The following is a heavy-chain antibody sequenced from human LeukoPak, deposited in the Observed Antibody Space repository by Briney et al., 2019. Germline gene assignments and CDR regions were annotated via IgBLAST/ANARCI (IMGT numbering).Heavy chain of an antibody. CDR3: AKLSSGIQLWLRGYFDY. CDR2: INPNSGGT. CDR1: GYTFTGYY. V-gene: IGHV1-2*02. J-gene: IGHJ4*02. Sequence: ASVKVSCKASGYTFTGYYLHWVRQAPEQGLEWMGWINPNSGGTNYAQKFQGRVTMTRDTSISTAYMELSRLRSDDTAVYYCAKLSSGIQLWLRGYFDYWGQGTLVTVSS. D-gene: IGHD5-18*01.